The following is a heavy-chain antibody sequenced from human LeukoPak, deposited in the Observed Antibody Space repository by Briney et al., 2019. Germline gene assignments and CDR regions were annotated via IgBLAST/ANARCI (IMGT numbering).Heavy chain of an antibody. CDR1: GGSISSSNW. V-gene: IGHV4-4*02. Sequence: KPSETLSLTCAVSGGSISSSNWWSWVRQSPGKGLEWIGEIFHSGSTNYNPSLKSRVSMSVDKSKNQFSLTLSSVTAADTAVCYCATYYDSSGYRFDYWGQGTLVTVSS. J-gene: IGHJ4*02. CDR2: IFHSGST. CDR3: ATYYDSSGYRFDY. D-gene: IGHD3-22*01.